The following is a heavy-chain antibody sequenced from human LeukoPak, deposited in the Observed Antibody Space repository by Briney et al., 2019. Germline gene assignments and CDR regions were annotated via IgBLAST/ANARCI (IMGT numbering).Heavy chain of an antibody. CDR3: ASFSNNWDPDAFDI. V-gene: IGHV1-18*01. J-gene: IGHJ3*02. Sequence: ASVKVSCKASGYTFTSYGISWVRQAPGQGLEWMGWISAYNGNTNYAQKLQGRVTMTTDTSTSTAYMELRSLRSDDTAVYYCASFSNNWDPDAFDIWGQGTMVTVPS. CDR1: GYTFTSYG. CDR2: ISAYNGNT. D-gene: IGHD1-1*01.